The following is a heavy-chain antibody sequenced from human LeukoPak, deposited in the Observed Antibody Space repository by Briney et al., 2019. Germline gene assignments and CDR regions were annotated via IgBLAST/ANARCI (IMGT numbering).Heavy chain of an antibody. CDR2: VDPEDEET. Sequence: ASVKITCNASGYPFSDYYMHWLQQPHGKGHELMGRVDPEDEETMIAEKFQGRVTMTANTPTNTAYMELSSLRSEDTAIYTVATGIAVTDMIRYFDCGGQGTLVTVSS. J-gene: IGHJ4*02. D-gene: IGHD6-19*01. V-gene: IGHV1-69-2*01. CDR1: GYPFSDYY. CDR3: ATGIAVTDMIRYFDC.